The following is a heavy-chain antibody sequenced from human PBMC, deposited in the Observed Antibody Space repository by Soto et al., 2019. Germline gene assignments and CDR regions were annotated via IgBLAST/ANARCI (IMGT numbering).Heavy chain of an antibody. CDR1: GYTFTNYG. Sequence: RASVKVSCKASGYTFTNYGIRWVRQAPGQGLEWMGWISAYNGNTNYAQKLQGRVTMTTDTSTSTAYMELRSLRSDDTAVYYCARVPGYYDSSGYWWFDPWGQGTLVTVSS. V-gene: IGHV1-18*04. D-gene: IGHD3-22*01. CDR2: ISAYNGNT. J-gene: IGHJ5*02. CDR3: ARVPGYYDSSGYWWFDP.